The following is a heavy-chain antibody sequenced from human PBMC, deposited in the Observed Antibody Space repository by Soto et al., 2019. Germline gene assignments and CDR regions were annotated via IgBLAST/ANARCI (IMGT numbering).Heavy chain of an antibody. CDR3: ARQSGIFGGYGDQRGPLYF. Sequence: GESLKISCQGSGYSFTSYWIGWVRQMPGKGLEWMRIIYPGDSDTRYSPSFQGQVTISADKSISTAYLQWSSLKASDTAMYYCARQSGIFGGYGDQRGPLYFWAQGTMVP. CDR2: IYPGDSDT. D-gene: IGHD3-3*01. V-gene: IGHV5-51*01. CDR1: GYSFTSYW. J-gene: IGHJ3*01.